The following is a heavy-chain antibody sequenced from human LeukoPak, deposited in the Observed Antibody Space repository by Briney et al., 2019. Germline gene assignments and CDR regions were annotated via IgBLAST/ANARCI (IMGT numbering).Heavy chain of an antibody. V-gene: IGHV3-48*03. CDR2: ISSSGFTI. D-gene: IGHD1-26*01. Sequence: GGSLRLSCAASGFTFSSYEMNWVRQAPGKGLEWVSYISSSGFTIYYADSMKGRFTISRDNAKNSLYLQMNSLRAEDTAVYYCARESGSYYDFDYWGQGTLVTVSS. CDR1: GFTFSSYE. CDR3: ARESGSYYDFDY. J-gene: IGHJ4*02.